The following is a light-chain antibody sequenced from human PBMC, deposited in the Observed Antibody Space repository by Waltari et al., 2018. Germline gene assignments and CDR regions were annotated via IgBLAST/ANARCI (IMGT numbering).Light chain of an antibody. V-gene: IGLV2-14*01. J-gene: IGLJ2*01. CDR3: SSYTSSSLVV. Sequence: QSALTQPASVSGSPGQSITISCTGTSSDVGGYNYVFWYQQHPGQAPKLMIYEVSYRPSGVSNLFSGSKSGNTASLTISGLQAEDEADYYCSSYTSSSLVVFGGGTKLTVL. CDR2: EVS. CDR1: SSDVGGYNY.